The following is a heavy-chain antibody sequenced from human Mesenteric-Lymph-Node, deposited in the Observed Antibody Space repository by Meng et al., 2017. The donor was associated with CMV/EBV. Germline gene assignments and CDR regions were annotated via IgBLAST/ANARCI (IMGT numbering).Heavy chain of an antibody. CDR1: GFTFSSYW. J-gene: IGHJ3*02. CDR2: IKQDGSEK. Sequence: GESLKISCAASGFTFSSYWMRWVRQAPGKGLEWVANIKQDGSEKYYVDSVKGRFTISRDNAKNSLYLQMNNLRAGDTAVYYCARDVDYGGNRAMGAFDIWGQGTRVTVSS. V-gene: IGHV3-7*01. CDR3: ARDVDYGGNRAMGAFDI. D-gene: IGHD4-23*01.